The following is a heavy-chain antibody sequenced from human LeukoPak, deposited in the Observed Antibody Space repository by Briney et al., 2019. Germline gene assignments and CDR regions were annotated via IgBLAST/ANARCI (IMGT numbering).Heavy chain of an antibody. CDR2: INHSGST. V-gene: IGHV4-34*01. J-gene: IGHJ4*02. D-gene: IGHD6-13*01. CDR3: ARGRQSETLAAAYLDY. CDR1: GGSFSGYY. Sequence: SETLSLTCAVYGGSFSGYYWSWIRQPPGKGLEWIGEINHSGSTNYNPSLKSRVTISVDTSKNQFSLKLSSVTAADTAVYYCARGRQSETLAAAYLDYWGQGTLVTVSS.